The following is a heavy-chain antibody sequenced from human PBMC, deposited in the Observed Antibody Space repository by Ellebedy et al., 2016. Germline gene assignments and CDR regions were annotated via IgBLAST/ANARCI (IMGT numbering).Heavy chain of an antibody. J-gene: IGHJ4*02. CDR3: ARLGGVSFGERPIDY. CDR1: GGSISRYY. CDR2: IYYTGTT. V-gene: IGHV4-59*01. Sequence: SETLSLTCIVSGGSISRYYWSWIRPPPGRGLEWIGNIYYTGTTNYNPSLQSRVTISLDTSKNQFSLRLTSVTAADTAVYYCARLGGVSFGERPIDYWGQGTLVTVSS. D-gene: IGHD3-10*01.